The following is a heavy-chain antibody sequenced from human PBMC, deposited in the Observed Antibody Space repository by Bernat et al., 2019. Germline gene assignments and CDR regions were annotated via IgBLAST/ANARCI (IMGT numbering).Heavy chain of an antibody. D-gene: IGHD3-10*01. J-gene: IGHJ5*02. V-gene: IGHV1-3*01. Sequence: QVQLVQSGAEVKKPGASVKVSCKASGDTFSSYAVHWVRQAPGQGLEWMGRISAGNRNTKYSQTFQDRLTITRDTSASTAYMELSSLRSEDTAVYYCARDFEFRESNWFDPWGQGTLVIVSS. CDR3: ARDFEFRESNWFDP. CDR2: ISAGNRNT. CDR1: GDTFSSYA.